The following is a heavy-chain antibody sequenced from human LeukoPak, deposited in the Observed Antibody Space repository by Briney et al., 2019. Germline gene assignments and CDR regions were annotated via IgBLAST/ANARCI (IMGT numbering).Heavy chain of an antibody. V-gene: IGHV4-38-2*02. CDR2: IYHSGST. CDR1: GYSISSGYY. J-gene: IGHJ4*02. CDR3: AKDSPYLDY. Sequence: SETLSLTCTVSGYSISSGYYWGWIRQPPGKGLEWIGSIYHSGSTYYNPSLKSRVTISVDTSKNQFSLKLSSVTAADTAVYYCAKDSPYLDYWGQGTLVTVSS.